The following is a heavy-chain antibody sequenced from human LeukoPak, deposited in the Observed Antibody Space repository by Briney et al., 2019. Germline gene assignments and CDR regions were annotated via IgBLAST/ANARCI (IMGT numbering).Heavy chain of an antibody. D-gene: IGHD3-22*01. Sequence: ASVKVSCKASGYTFSTYPMNWVRQAPGQGLEWMGWINTNIGSPTYAQGLTERFVFSLDTSVSTAFLQINSQKAEDTALYYCVRGIDTTGYFNYWGQGTLVTVSS. V-gene: IGHV7-4-1*02. J-gene: IGHJ4*02. CDR3: VRGIDTTGYFNY. CDR2: INTNIGSP. CDR1: GYTFSTYP.